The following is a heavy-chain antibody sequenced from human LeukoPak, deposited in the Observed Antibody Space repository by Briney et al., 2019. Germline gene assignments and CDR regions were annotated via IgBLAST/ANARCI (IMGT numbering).Heavy chain of an antibody. CDR3: AKDTSIGRYCTNGVCSPFDY. D-gene: IGHD2-8*01. J-gene: IGHJ4*02. Sequence: GSLRLSCAASGFTFSSYAMSWGRQSPGKGLEWVSAISDSGGSTYDADSVKGRFTISRDNSKNTLYLQMNSLRAEDTAVYYCAKDTSIGRYCTNGVCSPFDYWGQGTLVTVSS. V-gene: IGHV3-23*01. CDR2: ISDSGGST. CDR1: GFTFSSYA.